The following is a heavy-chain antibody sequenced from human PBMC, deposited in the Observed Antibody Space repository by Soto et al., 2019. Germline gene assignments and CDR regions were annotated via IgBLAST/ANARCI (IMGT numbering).Heavy chain of an antibody. CDR3: AKDTTGTTHWFDP. V-gene: IGHV3-23*01. D-gene: IGHD1-1*01. Sequence: PGGSLRLSCAASGFTFIRYAMSWVRQAPGKGLEWVSAISGSGGSTYYADSVKGRFTISRDNSKNTLYLQMNSLRAEDTAVYYCAKDTTGTTHWFDPWGQGTLVTVSS. J-gene: IGHJ5*02. CDR2: ISGSGGST. CDR1: GFTFIRYA.